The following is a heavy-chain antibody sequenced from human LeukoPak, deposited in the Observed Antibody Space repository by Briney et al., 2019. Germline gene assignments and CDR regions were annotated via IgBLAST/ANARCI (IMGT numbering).Heavy chain of an antibody. D-gene: IGHD3-22*01. Sequence: EASVKVSCKASGYTFISYGISWVRQAPGQGLEWMGWISAYNGNTNYALKLQGRVTMTTDTSTSTAYMELRSLRSDDTAVYYCARANHQYYYDSSGYYPTPTFDYWGQGTLVTVSS. CDR3: ARANHQYYYDSSGYYPTPTFDY. J-gene: IGHJ4*02. V-gene: IGHV1-18*01. CDR2: ISAYNGNT. CDR1: GYTFISYG.